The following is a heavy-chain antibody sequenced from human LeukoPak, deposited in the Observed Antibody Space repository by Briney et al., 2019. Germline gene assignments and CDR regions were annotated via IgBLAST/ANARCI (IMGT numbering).Heavy chain of an antibody. CDR3: AKDLHSSSWYNYFQH. CDR2: ISGSGGST. V-gene: IGHV3-23*01. CDR1: GFTFSSYA. J-gene: IGHJ1*01. Sequence: GSLRLSCAASGFTFSSYAMSWVRQAPGKGLEWVSAISGSGGSTYYADSVKGRFTISRDNSKNTLYLQMNSLRAEDTAVYYCAKDLHSSSWYNYFQHWGQGTLLTVSS. D-gene: IGHD6-13*01.